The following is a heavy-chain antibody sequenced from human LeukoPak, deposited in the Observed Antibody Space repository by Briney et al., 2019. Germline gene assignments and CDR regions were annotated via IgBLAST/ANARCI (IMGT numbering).Heavy chain of an antibody. V-gene: IGHV7-4-1*02. Sequence: ASVKVSCKASGYTFTSYGISWVRQAPGQGLEWMGWISTNTGNPTYAQGFTGRFVFSLDTSVSTAYLQISSLKAEDTAVYYCARDHGPPEYYYDSSGYFDAFDIWGQGTMVTVSS. J-gene: IGHJ3*02. CDR3: ARDHGPPEYYYDSSGYFDAFDI. D-gene: IGHD3-22*01. CDR2: ISTNTGNP. CDR1: GYTFTSYG.